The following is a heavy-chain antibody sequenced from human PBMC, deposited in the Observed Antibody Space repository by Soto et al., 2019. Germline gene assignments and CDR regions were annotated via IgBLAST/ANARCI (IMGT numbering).Heavy chain of an antibody. CDR3: ARIRDPHYYYMDV. V-gene: IGHV1-18*01. CDR2: ITSYDGNP. J-gene: IGHJ6*03. CDR1: GFTFTTYP. Sequence: ASVKVSCKTSGFTFTTYPITWVRQAPGQGLEWMGWITSYDGNPDYPQKLQGGVTMTTDTSTSTAYMELRSLRSDDTAVYYCARIRDPHYYYMDVWGKGTTVTV.